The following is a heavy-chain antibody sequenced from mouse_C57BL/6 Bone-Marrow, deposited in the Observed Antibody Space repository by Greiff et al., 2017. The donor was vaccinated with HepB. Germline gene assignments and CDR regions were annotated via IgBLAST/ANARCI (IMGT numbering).Heavy chain of an antibody. CDR1: GFTFNTYA. CDR2: IRSKSSNYAT. D-gene: IGHD1-1*01. V-gene: IGHV10-3*01. J-gene: IGHJ1*03. CDR3: VRATTVVATYWYFDV. Sequence: EVKLVESGGGLVQPKGSLKLSCAASGFTFNTYAMHWVRQAPGKGLEWVARIRSKSSNYATYYADSVKDRFTISRDDSQSMLYLQMNNLKTEDTAMYYCVRATTVVATYWYFDVWGTGTTVTVSS.